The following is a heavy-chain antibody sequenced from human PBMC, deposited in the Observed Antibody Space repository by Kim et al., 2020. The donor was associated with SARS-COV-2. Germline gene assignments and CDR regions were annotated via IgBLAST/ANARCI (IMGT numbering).Heavy chain of an antibody. V-gene: IGHV1-2*06. D-gene: IGHD5-12*01. CDR2: INPNSGGT. J-gene: IGHJ5*02. CDR1: GYTLTDYY. CDR3: VGAYSGFDSRVT. Sequence: ASVKVSCKASGYTLTDYYIHWVRQAPGQGLEWMGRINPNSGGTNYAQKFQGRVTVTRDTSISTAYMELSRLTSDDTAVYYCVGAYSGFDSRVTWGQGTLVTVSS.